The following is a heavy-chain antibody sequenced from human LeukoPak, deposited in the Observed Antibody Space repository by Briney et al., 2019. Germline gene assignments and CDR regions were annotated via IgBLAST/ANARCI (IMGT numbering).Heavy chain of an antibody. CDR1: GGTFSSYA. CDR2: IIPIIGTA. D-gene: IGHD2-2*01. J-gene: IGHJ4*02. V-gene: IGHV1-69*13. Sequence: ASVKVSCKASGGTFSSYAISWVRQAPGQGLEWMGGIIPIIGTANYAQKFQGRVTITADESTSTAYMELSSLRSEDTAVCYCARDSRNIVVVPAAIGVYYFDYWGQGTLVTVSS. CDR3: ARDSRNIVVVPAAIGVYYFDY.